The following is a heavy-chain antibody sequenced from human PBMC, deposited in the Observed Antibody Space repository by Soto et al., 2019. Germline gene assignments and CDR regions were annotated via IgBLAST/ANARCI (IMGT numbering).Heavy chain of an antibody. D-gene: IGHD6-6*01. CDR2: IIPIFGTA. J-gene: IGHJ6*02. V-gene: IGHV1-69*06. CDR3: ATGIAAPYYYYGMDV. Sequence: SVKVSCKASGGTFGGYAISRVRQAPGRGLEWMGGIIPIFGTANYAQKFQGRVTITADKSTSTAYMELSSLRSEDTAVYYCATGIAAPYYYYGMDVWGQGTTVTVSS. CDR1: GGTFGGYA.